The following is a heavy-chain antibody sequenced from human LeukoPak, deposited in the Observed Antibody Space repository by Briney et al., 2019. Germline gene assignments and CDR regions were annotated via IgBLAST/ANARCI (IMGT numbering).Heavy chain of an antibody. V-gene: IGHV3-48*01. D-gene: IGHD3-22*01. Sequence: PGGSLRLSCAASGFTFSTYNMNWVRQAPGKGLEWVAYITLSSTAIYYADSVRGRFTISRDNSKNTLYLQMNSLRAEDTAVYYCARQRQHYDSSAVVEEIDYWGQGTLVTVSS. CDR2: ITLSSTAI. J-gene: IGHJ4*02. CDR1: GFTFSTYN. CDR3: ARQRQHYDSSAVVEEIDY.